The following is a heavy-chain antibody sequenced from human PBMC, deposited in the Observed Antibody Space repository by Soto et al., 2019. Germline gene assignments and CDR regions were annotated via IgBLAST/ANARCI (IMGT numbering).Heavy chain of an antibody. V-gene: IGHV1-18*01. CDR3: ARVNRWQTYYYGSGSYPNWFDP. J-gene: IGHJ5*02. Sequence: ASVKVSCKASGYTFTSYGISWVRQAPGQGLEWMGWISAYNGNTNYAQKLQGRVTMTTDTSTSTAYMELRSLRSDDTAVYYCARVNRWQTYYYGSGSYPNWFDPWGQGTLVTVSS. CDR2: ISAYNGNT. D-gene: IGHD3-10*01. CDR1: GYTFTSYG.